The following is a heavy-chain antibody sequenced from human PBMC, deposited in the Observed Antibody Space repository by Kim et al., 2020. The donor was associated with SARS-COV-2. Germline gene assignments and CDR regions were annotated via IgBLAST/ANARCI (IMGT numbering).Heavy chain of an antibody. CDR3: ARYCSSTSCPYYYGMDV. CDR2: IYHSGST. CDR1: GGSISSGGYS. J-gene: IGHJ6*02. D-gene: IGHD2-2*01. V-gene: IGHV4-30-2*01. Sequence: SETLSLTCAVSGGSISSGGYSWSWIRQPPGKGLEWIGYIYHSGSTYYNPSLKSRVTISVDRSKNQFSLKLSSVTAADTAVYYCARYCSSTSCPYYYGMDVWGQGTTVTVSS.